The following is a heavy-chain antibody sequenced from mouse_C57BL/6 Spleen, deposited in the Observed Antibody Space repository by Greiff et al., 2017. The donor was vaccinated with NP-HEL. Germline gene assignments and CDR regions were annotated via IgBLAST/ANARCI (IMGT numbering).Heavy chain of an antibody. CDR3: ARRGYGSSLYYAMDY. CDR1: GYTFTSYD. Sequence: VQLQQSGPELVKPGASVKLSCKASGYTFTSYDINWVKQRPGQGLEWIGWIYPRDGSTKYNEQFKGKATLTVDTSSSTAYMELHSLTSEDSAVYFGARRGYGSSLYYAMDYWGQGTSVTVSS. V-gene: IGHV1-85*01. CDR2: IYPRDGST. J-gene: IGHJ4*01. D-gene: IGHD1-1*01.